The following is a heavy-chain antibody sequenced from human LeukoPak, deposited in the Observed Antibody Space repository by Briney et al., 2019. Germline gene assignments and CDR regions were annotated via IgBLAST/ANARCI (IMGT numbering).Heavy chain of an antibody. D-gene: IGHD3-3*01. CDR1: GFTFSSYA. V-gene: IGHV3-23*01. J-gene: IGHJ4*02. CDR3: AKGFTIFGVVTTPFDY. Sequence: PGGSLRLSCAASGFTFSSYAMSWVRQAPGKGLEWVSTISGTGGSTYYADSVKGQFTISRDNSKNTLYLQMNSLRAEDTAVYHCAKGFTIFGVVTTPFDYWGQGTLVTVSS. CDR2: ISGTGGST.